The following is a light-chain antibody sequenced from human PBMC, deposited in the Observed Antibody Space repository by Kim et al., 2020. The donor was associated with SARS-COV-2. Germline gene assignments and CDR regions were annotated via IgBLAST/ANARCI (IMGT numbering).Light chain of an antibody. V-gene: IGLV3-19*01. Sequence: VAWGQTVRITSQGDSLRSYYETWYQEKPGQAPIMVIYGKNNRPSGIPDRFSGNSSGNTASLTITGTQAGDEADDYCNSRDSNENVVFGGGTQLTVL. CDR3: NSRDSNENVV. CDR1: SLRSYY. J-gene: IGLJ2*01. CDR2: GKN.